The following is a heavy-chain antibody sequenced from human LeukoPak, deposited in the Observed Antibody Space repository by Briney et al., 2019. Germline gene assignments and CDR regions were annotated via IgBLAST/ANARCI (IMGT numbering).Heavy chain of an antibody. J-gene: IGHJ4*02. CDR3: ARGIAARPHFDY. Sequence: SGKASCNPSGGPVSSFAISWVRQAPGQRLEWMGGIIPIFGTANYAQKFQGRVTITTDESTSTAYMELSSLRSEDTAVYYCARGIAARPHFDYWGQGTLVTVSS. CDR1: GGPVSSFA. D-gene: IGHD6-6*01. V-gene: IGHV1-69*05. CDR2: IIPIFGTA.